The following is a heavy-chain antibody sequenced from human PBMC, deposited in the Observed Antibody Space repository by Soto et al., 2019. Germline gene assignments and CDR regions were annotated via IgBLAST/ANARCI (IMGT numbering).Heavy chain of an antibody. Sequence: SVKVSCKASGGTFSSYAISWVRQAPGQGLEWVGGIIPIFGTANYAQKFQGRVTITADESTSTAYMELSSLRSEDTAVYYCARGGTGYYYYGMDVWGQGTTVTVSS. CDR3: ARGGTGYYYYGMDV. J-gene: IGHJ6*02. CDR1: GGTFSSYA. V-gene: IGHV1-69*13. CDR2: IIPIFGTA.